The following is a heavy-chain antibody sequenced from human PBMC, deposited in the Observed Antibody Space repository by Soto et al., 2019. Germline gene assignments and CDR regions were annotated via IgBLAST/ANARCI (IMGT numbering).Heavy chain of an antibody. V-gene: IGHV3-66*01. Sequence: EVQLVESGGGLVQPGGSLRLSCAASGFNVSDNYMNWVRQAPGKGLEWVSLIYSGGSTYYAASVKGRFTITRDNSKNTLYFQMNSLRAEDTAVYYCARDLGGWNADPGNWGQGTLVTVSS. CDR3: ARDLGGWNADPGN. CDR1: GFNVSDNY. J-gene: IGHJ4*02. D-gene: IGHD1-1*01. CDR2: IYSGGST.